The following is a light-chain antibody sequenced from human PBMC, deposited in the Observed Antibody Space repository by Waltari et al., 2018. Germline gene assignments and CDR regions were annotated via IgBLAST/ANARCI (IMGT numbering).Light chain of an antibody. CDR1: KMGDNY. CDR3: QAWDNSKGV. Sequence: SYEVTQPPSVSVSPGQTVSITCSGDKMGDNYVTWYQQNPGQSPVLVIFQNNKRPSGIPDRFSGANSGNTATLTISGSQTIDEADYYCQAWDNSKGVFGPGTQVTVL. J-gene: IGLJ1*01. V-gene: IGLV3-1*01. CDR2: QNN.